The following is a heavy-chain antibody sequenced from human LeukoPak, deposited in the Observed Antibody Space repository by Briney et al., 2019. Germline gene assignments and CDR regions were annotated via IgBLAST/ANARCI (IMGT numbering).Heavy chain of an antibody. J-gene: IGHJ4*02. Sequence: PGGSLRLSCAASGFTFSSYGMHWVRQAPGKVLEWVAFIRYDGSNKYYADSVKGRFTISRDNSKNTLYLQMNSLRAEDTAVYYCAKSSWFGELAGCFDYWGQGTLVTVSS. CDR2: IRYDGSNK. CDR1: GFTFSSYG. D-gene: IGHD3-10*01. CDR3: AKSSWFGELAGCFDY. V-gene: IGHV3-30*02.